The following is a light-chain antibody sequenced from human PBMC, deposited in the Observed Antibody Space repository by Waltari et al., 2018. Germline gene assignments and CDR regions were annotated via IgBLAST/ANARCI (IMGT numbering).Light chain of an antibody. Sequence: QLVLTQSPSASASLGASVKLTCTLSSGHSSNVIAWLQQQPEKGPRCLMKVNSDGSHSKGDKIPDRFSCSSAGAEHYLTIASLQSEDEADYYCQTGGHGTWVFGGGTKLTVL. CDR2: VNSDGSH. J-gene: IGLJ3*02. CDR1: SGHSSNV. V-gene: IGLV4-69*01. CDR3: QTGGHGTWV.